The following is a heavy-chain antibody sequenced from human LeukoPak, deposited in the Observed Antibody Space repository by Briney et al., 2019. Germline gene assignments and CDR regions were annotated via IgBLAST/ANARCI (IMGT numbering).Heavy chain of an antibody. J-gene: IGHJ4*02. V-gene: IGHV3-23*01. D-gene: IGHD6-19*01. CDR3: AEDGYSSGWPAGY. Sequence: PGGSLRLSCAASGFTFSSYGMSWVRQAPGKGLGWVSAISGSGGSTYYADSVKGRFTISRDNSKNTLYLQMNSLRAEDTAVYYCAEDGYSSGWPAGYWGQGTLVTVSS. CDR2: ISGSGGST. CDR1: GFTFSSYG.